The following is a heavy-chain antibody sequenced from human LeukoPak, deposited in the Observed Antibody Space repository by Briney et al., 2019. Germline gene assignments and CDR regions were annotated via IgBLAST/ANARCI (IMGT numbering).Heavy chain of an antibody. D-gene: IGHD5-12*01. CDR1: GFTFSSYA. Sequence: GGSLRLSCAASGFTFSSYAMSWVRQAPGKGLEWVSAISGSGGSTYYADSVKGRFTISRDNSKNTLYLQMNSLRAEDTAVYYCAKDSGYSGYDRRAGEGPDYWGQGTLVTVSS. J-gene: IGHJ4*02. V-gene: IGHV3-23*01. CDR2: ISGSGGST. CDR3: AKDSGYSGYDRRAGEGPDY.